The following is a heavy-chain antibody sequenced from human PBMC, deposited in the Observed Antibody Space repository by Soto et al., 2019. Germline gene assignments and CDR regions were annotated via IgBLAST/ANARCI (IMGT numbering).Heavy chain of an antibody. CDR1: GFTFSSSR. D-gene: IGHD1-26*01. V-gene: IGHV3-74*01. J-gene: IGHJ4*02. CDR3: ARAGLLASGDY. Sequence: WSLRLSCAASGFTFSSSRMYWFRQAPGKGLVWVSGISGDGGTTTHADSVKGRFTISRDNAKDTLYLQMNSLRVEDTAMYYCARAGLLASGDYWGQGTLVTVSS. CDR2: ISGDGGTT.